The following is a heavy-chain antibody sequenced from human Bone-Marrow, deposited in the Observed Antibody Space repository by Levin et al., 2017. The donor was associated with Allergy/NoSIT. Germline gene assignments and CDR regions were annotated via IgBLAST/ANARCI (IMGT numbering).Heavy chain of an antibody. J-gene: IGHJ5*02. V-gene: IGHV3-23*01. Sequence: LSLTCAASGFTFGSYAMSWVRPAPGKGLEWVSAISGSGGSTYYADSVKGRFTISRDNSKNTLYLQMNSLRAEDTAVYYCAKLVPVALAAHRGWFDPWGQGTLVTVSS. CDR2: ISGSGGST. D-gene: IGHD6-19*01. CDR1: GFTFGSYA. CDR3: AKLVPVALAAHRGWFDP.